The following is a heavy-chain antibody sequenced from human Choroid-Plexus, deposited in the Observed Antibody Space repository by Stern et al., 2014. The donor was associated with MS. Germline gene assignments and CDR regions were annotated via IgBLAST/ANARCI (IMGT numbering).Heavy chain of an antibody. CDR3: AKDRQYLTYFFDH. D-gene: IGHD2/OR15-2a*01. CDR1: GFTFGSCA. J-gene: IGHJ5*02. V-gene: IGHV3-30*18. Sequence: VQLVESGGGVVQPGRPLRLSCVASGFTFGSCAMHWVRQAPGKGLEWVAGRSNGGSNKYYADSVKGRFTISRDNSQNTLYMQMSSLRPEDTAVYYCAKDRQYLTYFFDHWGQGSLVTVSS. CDR2: RSNGGSNK.